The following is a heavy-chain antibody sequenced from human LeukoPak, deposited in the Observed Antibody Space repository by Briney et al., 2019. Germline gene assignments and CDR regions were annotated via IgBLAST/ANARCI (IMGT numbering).Heavy chain of an antibody. CDR3: ARVMAARREDLNWFDP. D-gene: IGHD6-6*01. CDR1: GVSISSSGSY. Sequence: KPSETLSLTCTVSGVSISSSGSYWGWIRQPPGKGLERIGSIYYSGNTYNPSLKSRVTISVDTSKNQFSLNLTSVTAADTAVYYCARVMAARREDLNWFDPWGQGTLVTVSS. V-gene: IGHV4-39*07. CDR2: IYYSGNT. J-gene: IGHJ5*02.